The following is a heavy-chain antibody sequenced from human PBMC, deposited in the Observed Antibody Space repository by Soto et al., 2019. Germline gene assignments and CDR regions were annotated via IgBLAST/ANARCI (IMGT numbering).Heavy chain of an antibody. CDR3: AKGVYSGYDRPNWFDP. D-gene: IGHD5-12*01. J-gene: IGHJ5*02. CDR1: GFPFSSYC. CDR2: ISDDGSNK. Sequence: GGSLIPSCADSGFPFSSYCMHWVRLAPGKGLEWVAAISDDGSNKYYADSVKGRFTISRDNSKNTLYLQMNSLRAEDTAVYYCAKGVYSGYDRPNWFDPWGQGTLVSVSS. V-gene: IGHV3-23*01.